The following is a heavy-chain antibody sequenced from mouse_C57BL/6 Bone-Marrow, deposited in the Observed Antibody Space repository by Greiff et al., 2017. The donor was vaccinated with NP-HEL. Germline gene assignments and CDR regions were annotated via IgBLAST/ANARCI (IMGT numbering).Heavy chain of an antibody. CDR2: ISSGGSYT. CDR1: GFTFSSYG. Sequence: EVQLQESGGDLVKPGGSLKLSCAASGFTFSSYGMSWVRQTPDKRLEWVATISSGGSYTYYPDSVKGRFTISRDNAKNTLDLQMSSLKSEDTAMYYCAGSNYWYFDVWGTGTTVTVSS. J-gene: IGHJ1*03. V-gene: IGHV5-6*01. CDR3: AGSNYWYFDV. D-gene: IGHD2-5*01.